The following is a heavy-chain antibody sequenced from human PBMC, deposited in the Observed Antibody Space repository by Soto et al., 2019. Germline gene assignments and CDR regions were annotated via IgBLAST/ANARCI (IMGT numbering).Heavy chain of an antibody. CDR1: GFTFRGYA. Sequence: EEQLFESGGGLAQPGGSLRLSCAASGFTFRGYAMCWVRQAPGTGPEWVSGISGSGDSTYHAKSVKGRFIISRDNSQNTRYLERNTLRAEDTAVNYCAIVSAASHSPVDFWGPGMLVGVPS. V-gene: IGHV3-23*01. J-gene: IGHJ4*02. CDR2: ISGSGDST. D-gene: IGHD2-15*01. CDR3: AIVSAASHSPVDF.